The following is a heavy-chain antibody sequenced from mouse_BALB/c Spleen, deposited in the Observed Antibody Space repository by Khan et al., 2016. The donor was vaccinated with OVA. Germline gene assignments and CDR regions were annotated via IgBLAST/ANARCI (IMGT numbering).Heavy chain of an antibody. V-gene: IGHV1S137*01. J-gene: IGHJ4*01. CDR1: GYTFTDYA. D-gene: IGHD2-4*01. CDR3: ARGGLALYAMDY. Sequence: QVQLKESGAELVRPGVSVKISCKGSGYTFTDYAMHWVKQSHAKSLEWIGVISTYYGDATYNQKFKGKATMTVDKSSSTAYMELARLTSEDSAIYYCARGGLALYAMDYWGQGTSVTVSS. CDR2: ISTYYGDA.